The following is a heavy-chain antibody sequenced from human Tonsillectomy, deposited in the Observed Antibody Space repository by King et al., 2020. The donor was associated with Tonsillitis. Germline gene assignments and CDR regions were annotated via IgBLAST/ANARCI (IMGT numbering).Heavy chain of an antibody. J-gene: IGHJ6*03. CDR1: GGSFSGYY. D-gene: IGHD5-24*01. Sequence: VQLQQWGAGLLKPSETLSLTCAVYGGSFSGYYWTWIRQPPGKGLEWIGEINHSGSTIYNASLKSRVTISVDTSKNQFSLKLSSVTAADTAVYYCAGGFREDYSYYYYFYMDVWGKGTTVTVS. CDR3: AGGFREDYSYYYYFYMDV. V-gene: IGHV4-34*01. CDR2: INHSGST.